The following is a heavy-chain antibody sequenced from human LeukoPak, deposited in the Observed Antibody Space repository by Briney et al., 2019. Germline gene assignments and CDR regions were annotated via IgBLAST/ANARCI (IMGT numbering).Heavy chain of an antibody. J-gene: IGHJ4*02. V-gene: IGHV4-34*01. CDR1: GGSFSGYY. D-gene: IGHD5-18*01. CDR3: AIVREIQLWFDY. Sequence: SETLSLTCAAYGGSFSGYYWSWIRQPPGKGLEWIGEINHSGSTNYNPSLKSRVTISVDTSKNQFSLKLSSVTAADTAVYYCAIVREIQLWFDYWGQGTLGTVSS. CDR2: INHSGST.